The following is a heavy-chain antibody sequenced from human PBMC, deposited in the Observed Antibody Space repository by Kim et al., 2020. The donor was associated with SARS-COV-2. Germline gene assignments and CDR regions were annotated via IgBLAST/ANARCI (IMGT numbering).Heavy chain of an antibody. CDR2: RT. V-gene: IGHV3-64D*06. CDR3: VGYSGIPLDY. J-gene: IGHJ4*02. Sequence: RTYSADAVRGRFTISRDTSKNTVNLEMSSLRTEDTAVYYCVGYSGIPLDYWGQGTLVTVSS. D-gene: IGHD2-15*01.